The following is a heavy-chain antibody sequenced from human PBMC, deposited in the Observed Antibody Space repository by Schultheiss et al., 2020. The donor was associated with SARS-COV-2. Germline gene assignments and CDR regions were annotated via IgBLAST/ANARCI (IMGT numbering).Heavy chain of an antibody. Sequence: SQTLSLTCAVYGGSISSYYWSWIRQPAGKGLEWIGRIYHSGSTYYNPSLKSRVTISVDTSKNQFSLKLSSVTAADTAVYYCARERPGPLDYWGQGTLVTVSS. V-gene: IGHV4-4*07. CDR1: GGSISSYY. CDR3: ARERPGPLDY. CDR2: IYHSGST. J-gene: IGHJ4*02.